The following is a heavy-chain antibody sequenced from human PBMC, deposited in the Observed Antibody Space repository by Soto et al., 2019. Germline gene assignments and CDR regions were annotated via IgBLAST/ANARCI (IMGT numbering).Heavy chain of an antibody. J-gene: IGHJ3*02. CDR2: IYSGGST. CDR1: GFTVSSNY. Sequence: EVQLVESGGGLVQPGGSLRLSCAASGFTVSSNYMSWVRQDPGKGLEWVSVIYSGGSTYYADSVKGRFTISRDNSKNTLYLQMNSLRAEDTAVYYCARATRGGDFHFDIWGQGTMVTVSS. V-gene: IGHV3-66*01. D-gene: IGHD2-21*02. CDR3: ARATRGGDFHFDI.